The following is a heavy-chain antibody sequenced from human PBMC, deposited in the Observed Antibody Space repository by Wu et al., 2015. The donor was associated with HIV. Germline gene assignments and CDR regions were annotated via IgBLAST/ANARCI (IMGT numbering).Heavy chain of an antibody. CDR1: GDGFTSYA. D-gene: IGHD4-11*01. CDR3: ARLQSLHGLYSNADY. Sequence: QVHLVQLGAEVKKPGSSVKVTCKASGDGFTSYAVSWVRQAPGQGLEWMGGINPLFGTTKFAQKFQGRLTLSTDELKTTAYMELSSLKSDDTAVYYCARLQSLHGLYSNADYWGQGTLVTVSS. V-gene: IGHV1-69*05. CDR2: INPLFGTT. J-gene: IGHJ4*02.